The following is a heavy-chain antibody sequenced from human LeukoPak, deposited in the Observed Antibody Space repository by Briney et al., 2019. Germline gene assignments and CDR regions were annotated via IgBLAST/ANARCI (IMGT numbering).Heavy chain of an antibody. V-gene: IGHV4-34*01. CDR3: ARGGVTDY. J-gene: IGHJ4*02. CDR1: GGSFSGYY. D-gene: IGHD2-21*02. CDR2: INHSGNT. Sequence: SETLSLTCAVYGGSFSGYYWSWIRQPPGKGLEWIGEINHSGNTNYNPSLKSRVTISVDTSKNQFSLKLSSVTAADTAVYYCARGGVTDYWGQGTLVTVSS.